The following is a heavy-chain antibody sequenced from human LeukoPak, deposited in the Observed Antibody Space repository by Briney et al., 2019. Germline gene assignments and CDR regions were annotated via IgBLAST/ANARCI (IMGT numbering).Heavy chain of an antibody. CDR2: INPNTGDT. CDR1: GYTFTAYN. V-gene: IGHV1-2*02. J-gene: IGHJ4*02. CDR3: AKSADGYTCGHFDF. D-gene: IGHD5-18*01. Sequence: ASVTLSCNAAGYTFTAYNMPWVRDGPGQGLEWMGWINPNTGDTNYAQNFKGRVTMNRDTSISTAYMELSSLRSDDTAVYYCAKSADGYTCGHFDFWGQGTLVTVSS.